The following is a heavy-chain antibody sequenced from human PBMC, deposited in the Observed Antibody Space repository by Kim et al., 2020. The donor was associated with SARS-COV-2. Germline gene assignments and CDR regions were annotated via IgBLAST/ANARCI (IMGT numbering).Heavy chain of an antibody. V-gene: IGHV3-74*01. CDR1: GFTVSTYW. CDR3: ARGRGKGGDFDD. D-gene: IGHD3-10*01. Sequence: GGSLRLSCAASGFTVSTYWMHWVRQAPGKGLVWVARIQSDGISTYYADSVKGRFTISRDNAKNTLYLQMNSLRAEDTAVYYCARGRGKGGDFDDWGQGT. CDR2: IQSDGIST. J-gene: IGHJ4*02.